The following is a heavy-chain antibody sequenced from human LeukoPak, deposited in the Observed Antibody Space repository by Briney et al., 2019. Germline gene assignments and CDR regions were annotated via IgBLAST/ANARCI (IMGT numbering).Heavy chain of an antibody. J-gene: IGHJ4*02. CDR2: IYYSGST. Sequence: SETLSLTCAVYGGSFSGYYWSWIRQPPGKGLEWIGNIYYSGSTYYNPSLKSRVTISVGTSKNQFSLKLSSVTAADTAVYYCVTHKRVLIHDYWGQGTLVTVSS. D-gene: IGHD2/OR15-2a*01. CDR3: VTHKRVLIHDY. CDR1: GGSFSGYY. V-gene: IGHV4-34*01.